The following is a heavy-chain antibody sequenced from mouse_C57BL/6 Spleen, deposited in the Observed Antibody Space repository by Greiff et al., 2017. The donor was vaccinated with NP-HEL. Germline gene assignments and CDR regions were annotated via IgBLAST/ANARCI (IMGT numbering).Heavy chain of an antibody. J-gene: IGHJ2*01. Sequence: QVQLQQPGAELVKPGASVKLSCKASGYTFTSYWMHWVKQRPGQGLEWIGMIHPNSGSTNYNEKFKSKATLTVDKSSSTAYMQLSSLTSEDSAVYYCARIEIYYDYEDYFDYWGQGTTLTVSS. V-gene: IGHV1-64*01. CDR3: ARIEIYYDYEDYFDY. D-gene: IGHD2-4*01. CDR1: GYTFTSYW. CDR2: IHPNSGST.